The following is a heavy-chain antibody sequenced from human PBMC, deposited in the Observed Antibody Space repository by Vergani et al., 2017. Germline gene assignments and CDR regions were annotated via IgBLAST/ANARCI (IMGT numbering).Heavy chain of an antibody. CDR3: AKDLGTSSGGRYFDH. V-gene: IGHV3-9*02. Sequence: EVQLEESGGGLVLPGRSLRLFCVASGFTSAGYAMHWVRQAPGKGLEWVSGISWNSNSIGYADSVKGRFTISRYNAKNSLYLQMNTLRAEDTALYYGAKDLGTSSGGRYFDHWCQGTLVTVSS. CDR2: ISWNSNSI. J-gene: IGHJ4*02. CDR1: GFTSAGYA. D-gene: IGHD6-6*01.